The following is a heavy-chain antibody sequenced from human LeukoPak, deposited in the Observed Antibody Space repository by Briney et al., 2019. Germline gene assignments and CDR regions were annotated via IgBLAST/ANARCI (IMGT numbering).Heavy chain of an antibody. D-gene: IGHD6-19*01. V-gene: IGHV4-4*07. CDR1: GGSISSYY. J-gene: IGHJ6*03. CDR3: ARVGQWLVRGFYYYYYYMDV. CDR2: IYTSGGT. Sequence: PSETLSLTCTVSGGSISSYYWSWIRQPAGKGLEWIGRIYTSGGTNYNPSLKSRVTMSVDTSKNQFSLKLSSVTAADTAVYYCARVGQWLVRGFYYYYYYMDVWGKGTTVTVSS.